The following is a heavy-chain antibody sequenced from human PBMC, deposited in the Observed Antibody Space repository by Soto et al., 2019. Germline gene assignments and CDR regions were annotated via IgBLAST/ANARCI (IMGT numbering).Heavy chain of an antibody. CDR1: GGSISSSSYY. CDR2: IYYSGST. V-gene: IGHV4-39*01. J-gene: IGHJ6*02. CDR3: ARQWQQLGNQDV. Sequence: PSETLSLTCTVSGGSISSSSYYWGWIRQPPGKGLEWIGSIYYSGSTYYNPSLKSRVTISVDTSKNQFSLKLSSVTAADTAVYYCARQWQQLGNQDVWGQGTTVTVSS. D-gene: IGHD6-13*01.